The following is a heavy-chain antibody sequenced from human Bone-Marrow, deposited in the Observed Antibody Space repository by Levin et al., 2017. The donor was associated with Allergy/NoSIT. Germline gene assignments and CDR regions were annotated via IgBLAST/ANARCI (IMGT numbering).Heavy chain of an antibody. Sequence: GGSLRLSCTASGFTFGDYAMSWVRQAPGKGLEWVGFIRSKAYGGTTEYAASVKGRFTISRDDSKSIAYLQMNSLKTEDTAVYYCTRVVFYDYIWGSYRSTLNWYFDLWGRGTLVTVSS. V-gene: IGHV3-49*04. D-gene: IGHD3-16*02. J-gene: IGHJ2*01. CDR2: IRSKAYGGTT. CDR3: TRVVFYDYIWGSYRSTLNWYFDL. CDR1: GFTFGDYA.